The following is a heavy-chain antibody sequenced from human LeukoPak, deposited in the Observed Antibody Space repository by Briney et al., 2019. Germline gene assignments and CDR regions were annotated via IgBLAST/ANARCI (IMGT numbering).Heavy chain of an antibody. CDR2: AYHSGKP. J-gene: IGHJ4*02. D-gene: IGHD7-27*01. Sequence: SETLSLTCSVSGYSISSDYYWGWVRQPPGKGLEWIGTAYHSGKPSYNPSLKSRVTISVDTSKNQFSLKLTSVTATDTAIYYCARTGDLSVFDYWGQGTLVTVSS. CDR3: ARTGDLSVFDY. V-gene: IGHV4-38-2*02. CDR1: GYSISSDYY.